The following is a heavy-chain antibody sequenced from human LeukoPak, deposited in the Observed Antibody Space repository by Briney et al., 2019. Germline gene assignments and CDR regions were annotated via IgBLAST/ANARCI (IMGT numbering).Heavy chain of an antibody. Sequence: GGSLRLSFASSGFTYNKYAMNWVRQAPGRGLEWVAPVTGPAYTTSYEYPVKGRLPISRDIFKDTLYLQMNRLGAEDTALYYCAKGAEIDHWGQGTLVTVSS. CDR1: GFTYNKYA. J-gene: IGHJ4*02. CDR3: AKGAEIDH. V-gene: IGHV3-23*01. CDR2: VTGPAYTT.